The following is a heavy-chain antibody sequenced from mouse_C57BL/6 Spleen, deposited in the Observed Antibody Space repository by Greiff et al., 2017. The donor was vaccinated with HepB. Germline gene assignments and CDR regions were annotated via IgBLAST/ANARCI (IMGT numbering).Heavy chain of an antibody. J-gene: IGHJ2*01. CDR2: INPNNGGT. V-gene: IGHV1-26*01. D-gene: IGHD2-4*01. CDR3: ARGDDYAPFDY. CDR1: GYTFTDYY. Sequence: EVQLQQSGPELVKPGASVKISCKASGYTFTDYYMNWVKQSHGKSLEWIGDINPNNGGTSYNQKFKGKATLTVDKSSSTAYMELRSLTSEDSAVYYCARGDDYAPFDYWGQGTTLTVSS.